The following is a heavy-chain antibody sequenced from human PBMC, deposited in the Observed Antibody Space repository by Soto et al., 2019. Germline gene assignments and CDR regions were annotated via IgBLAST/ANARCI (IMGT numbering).Heavy chain of an antibody. CDR3: ARVVVVPVAHTTGDYYYMDV. Sequence: SETLSLTCTVSGGSISSYYWSWIRQPPGKGLEWIGYIYYSGSTNYNPSLKSRVTISVDTSKNQFSLKLSSVTAADTAVYYCARVVVVPVAHTTGDYYYMDVWGKGTTVTVSS. V-gene: IGHV4-59*01. CDR2: IYYSGST. J-gene: IGHJ6*03. CDR1: GGSISSYY. D-gene: IGHD2-2*01.